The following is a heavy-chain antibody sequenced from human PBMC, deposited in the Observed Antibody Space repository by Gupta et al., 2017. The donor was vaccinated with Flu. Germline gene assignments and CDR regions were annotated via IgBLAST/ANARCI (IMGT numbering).Heavy chain of an antibody. V-gene: IGHV3-30*18. CDR3: AKDGPWTASCPYYCYYMDV. J-gene: IGHJ6*03. CDR1: GVTFSSYG. D-gene: IGHD2-2*01. Sequence: QMQLVESGGGVVQFGTSLRLSCAASGVTFSSYGLHSVLQAQGQGLEWVADIASDGSHKGYADSVRGRFTISRDNSKNTLSLEMDSLRVEDTAVYYCAKDGPWTASCPYYCYYMDVWGKGTTVTVSS. CDR2: IASDGSHK.